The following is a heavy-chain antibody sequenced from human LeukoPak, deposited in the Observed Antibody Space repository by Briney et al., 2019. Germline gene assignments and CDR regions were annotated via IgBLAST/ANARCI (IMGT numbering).Heavy chain of an antibody. CDR1: GGSLSGYY. Sequence: PSETLSLTCAVSGGSLSGYYWNWIRQPPGKGLEWIGEINHSGSTNYNPSLKSRVTISVDTSKNQFSLKLSSVTAADTAVYYCARQKKKWELRKNWFDPWGQGTLVTVSS. CDR2: INHSGST. J-gene: IGHJ5*02. V-gene: IGHV4-34*01. CDR3: ARQKKKWELRKNWFDP. D-gene: IGHD1-26*01.